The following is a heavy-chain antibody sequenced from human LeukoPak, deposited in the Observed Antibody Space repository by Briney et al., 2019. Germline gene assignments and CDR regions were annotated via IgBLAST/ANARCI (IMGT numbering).Heavy chain of an antibody. J-gene: IGHJ4*02. CDR2: ISSSDGNL. D-gene: IGHD1-26*01. CDR1: EVTFSSYA. Sequence: PGGSLRLSCAASEVTFSSYAMSWVRQAPGKGLEWVSSISSSDGNLYYAGSVKGRFTISRDNSRNTLYLQMNSLRAEDTAVYYCAKAPGGVAYYYDYWGQGTLVTVSS. V-gene: IGHV3-23*01. CDR3: AKAPGGVAYYYDY.